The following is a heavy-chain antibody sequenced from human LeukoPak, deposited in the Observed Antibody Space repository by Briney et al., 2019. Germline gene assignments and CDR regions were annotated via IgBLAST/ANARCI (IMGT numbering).Heavy chain of an antibody. CDR1: GYTFTGYY. Sequence: ASVKVSCKASGYTFTGYYMHWVRQATGQGPEWMGWMSPNSGNTVYSQKFQGRVTMTRTSSVSTAYMELSSLTSEDTAVYYCAINWNSLNYWGQGTLVTVSS. D-gene: IGHD1-1*01. CDR2: MSPNSGNT. J-gene: IGHJ4*02. CDR3: AINWNSLNY. V-gene: IGHV1-8*02.